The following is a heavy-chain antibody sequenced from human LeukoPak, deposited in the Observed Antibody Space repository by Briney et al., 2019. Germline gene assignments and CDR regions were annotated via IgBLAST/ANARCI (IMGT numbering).Heavy chain of an antibody. CDR3: ARRYDSSGYGD. V-gene: IGHV5-51*01. J-gene: IGHJ4*02. Sequence: PGGSLEISCQGSGYIFTSYWIGWVRQLPGKGLEWMGIIYPGDSDTRYSPSFQGQVTISADKSISTAYLQWSSLKASDTAMYYCARRYDSSGYGDWGQGTLVTVSS. D-gene: IGHD3-22*01. CDR2: IYPGDSDT. CDR1: GYIFTSYW.